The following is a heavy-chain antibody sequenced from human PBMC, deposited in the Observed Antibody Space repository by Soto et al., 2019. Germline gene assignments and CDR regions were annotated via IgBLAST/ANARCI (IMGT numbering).Heavy chain of an antibody. CDR3: MNRPRA. D-gene: IGHD6-6*01. J-gene: IGHJ5*02. CDR2: IYSGGAT. Sequence: EVQLVESGGGLVQPGGSLRLSCAASEFTVSNNYMSWVRQAPGKGLEWVSLIYSGGATHYADSVRGRFTISRDNSKNTLHLQSNSLRGEDTAIYYYMNRPRAWGQRTLVTVSS. CDR1: EFTVSNNY. V-gene: IGHV3-66*01.